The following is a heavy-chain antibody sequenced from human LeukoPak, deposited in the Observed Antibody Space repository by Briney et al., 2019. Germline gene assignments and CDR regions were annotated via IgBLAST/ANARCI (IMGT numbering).Heavy chain of an antibody. CDR2: MTSNSGKT. CDR1: GYSFNSYD. D-gene: IGHD3-22*01. Sequence: ASVKVSCKASGYSFNSYDINWLRQATGQGLEWMGWMTSNSGKTGYAQKFQGRVTMTRNTSISTAYMELSRLRSDDTAVYYCARQTYYYDSSGPGLTDYWGQGTLVTVSS. V-gene: IGHV1-8*01. CDR3: ARQTYYYDSSGPGLTDY. J-gene: IGHJ4*02.